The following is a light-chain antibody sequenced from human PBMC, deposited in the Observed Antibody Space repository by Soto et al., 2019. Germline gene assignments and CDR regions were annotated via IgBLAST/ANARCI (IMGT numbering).Light chain of an antibody. CDR3: QTWGTGVFWV. V-gene: IGLV4-69*02. J-gene: IGLJ3*02. CDR1: SGHSTYA. Sequence: QPVLTQSPSASASLGASVKLTCTLSSGHSTYAIAWHQQQPEKGPRYLMKLNSDGSHNKGDGIPDRFSGSSSGAERYLTISSLQSEDEADYYCQTWGTGVFWVFGGGTQLTVL. CDR2: LNSDGSH.